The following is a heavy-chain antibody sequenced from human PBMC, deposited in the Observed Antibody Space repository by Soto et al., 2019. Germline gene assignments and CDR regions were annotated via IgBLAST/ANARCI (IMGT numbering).Heavy chain of an antibody. CDR3: ARWDSVPFDFDS. CDR2: IWHDGSNA. V-gene: IGHV3-33*01. Sequence: QVQLVESGGGVVQPGRSLRLSCAASGFTFSSYGMNWVRQAPGKGLEWVAIIWHDGSNAYCADSVKGRFTISRSNSKNTLFLQMNSLRAEDTAIYYCARWDSVPFDFDSWGQGTLVIVSS. CDR1: GFTFSSYG. D-gene: IGHD2-15*01. J-gene: IGHJ4*02.